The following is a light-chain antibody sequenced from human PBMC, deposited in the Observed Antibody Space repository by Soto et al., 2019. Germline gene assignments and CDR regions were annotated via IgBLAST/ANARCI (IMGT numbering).Light chain of an antibody. CDR2: EVS. CDR1: SSDVGGYNY. J-gene: IGLJ2*01. CDR3: CSFTSSTTVV. Sequence: QSALTQPASVSGPPGQSITISCTGTSSDVGGYNYVSWYQQYPGRAPKLMIYEVSNRPSGVSNRFSGSKSGSTASLTISGLQAEDEADYYCCSFTSSTTVVFGGGTKLTVL. V-gene: IGLV2-14*01.